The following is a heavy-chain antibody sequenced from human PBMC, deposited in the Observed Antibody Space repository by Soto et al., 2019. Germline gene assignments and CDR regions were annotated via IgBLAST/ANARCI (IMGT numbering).Heavy chain of an antibody. Sequence: EVQRLESGGGLAQPGGSLRLSCAASGFTFNPYAMNWIRQAPGKGLEWVSTIRGSGAGTYYADSVKGRFTISRDNSKNTLYLQMNSLRAEDTAVYFCAKGFGISWQYYFDYWGQGTLVTVSS. D-gene: IGHD6-13*01. CDR1: GFTFNPYA. CDR3: AKGFGISWQYYFDY. J-gene: IGHJ4*02. CDR2: IRGSGAGT. V-gene: IGHV3-23*01.